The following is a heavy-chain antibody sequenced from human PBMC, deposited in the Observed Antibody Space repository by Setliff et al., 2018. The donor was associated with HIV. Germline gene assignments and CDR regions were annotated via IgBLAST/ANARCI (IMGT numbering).Heavy chain of an antibody. CDR3: ARAPITIFGVIIIPVYFDY. CDR1: GYSISSGYY. V-gene: IGHV4-38-2*01. D-gene: IGHD3-3*01. J-gene: IGHJ4*02. CDR2: FYHSGST. Sequence: SETLSLTCAVSGYSISSGYYWGWVRQPPEKGLEWIGSFYHSGSTYYNPSLKSRVTISVDTPKNQFSLKLSSVTAADTAVYYCARAPITIFGVIIIPVYFDYWGQGTLVTVSS.